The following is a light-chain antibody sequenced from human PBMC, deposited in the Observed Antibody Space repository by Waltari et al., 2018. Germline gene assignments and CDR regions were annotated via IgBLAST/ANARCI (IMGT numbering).Light chain of an antibody. J-gene: IGLJ1*01. V-gene: IGLV2-23*01. Sequence: QSALTQPASVSGSPGQSITISCTGTTTDSWTYNLVSWYQQHPGKAPIPIIFEGTKRPSGVSNRFFASESGTTAFLTCSGLQADDEADYLCCSYVSNTYVFGTGTKVTVL. CDR1: TTDSWTYNL. CDR3: CSYVSNTYV. CDR2: EGT.